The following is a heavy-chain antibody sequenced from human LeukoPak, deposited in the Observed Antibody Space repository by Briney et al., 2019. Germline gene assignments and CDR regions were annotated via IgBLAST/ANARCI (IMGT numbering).Heavy chain of an antibody. D-gene: IGHD5-24*01. CDR3: TRERDGRFFDY. V-gene: IGHV3-7*01. J-gene: IGHJ4*02. Sequence: GGSLRLSCAVSGLTFRSYWMSWVRQAPGKGLEWVANINQDGSEKYFVDSVKGRFTISRDNAKNSLHLQMNTLRAEDTAVYYCTRERDGRFFDYWGQGTLVTVSS. CDR2: INQDGSEK. CDR1: GLTFRSYW.